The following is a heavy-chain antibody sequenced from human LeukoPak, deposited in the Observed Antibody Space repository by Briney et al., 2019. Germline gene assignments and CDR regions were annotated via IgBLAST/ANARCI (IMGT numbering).Heavy chain of an antibody. Sequence: PGGSLRLSCAASGFTFSSRWMHWVRQAPGKGLVWVSRINTDGSDTSYADSVKGRFTISRDNAKNTLYLQMNSLRAEDTAVYYCTRRGPTGTNDYWGQGTLVTVFS. J-gene: IGHJ4*02. CDR3: TRRGPTGTNDY. CDR2: INTDGSDT. CDR1: GFTFSSRW. V-gene: IGHV3-74*01. D-gene: IGHD1-7*01.